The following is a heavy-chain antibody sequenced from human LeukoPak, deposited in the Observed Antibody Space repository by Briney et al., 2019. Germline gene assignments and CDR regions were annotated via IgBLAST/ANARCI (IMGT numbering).Heavy chain of an antibody. CDR1: GLTFSSYA. V-gene: IGHV3-23*01. D-gene: IGHD5-24*01. CDR3: AKWRRSSPIGGMDV. Sequence: GGSLRLSCTASGLTFSSYAMNWVRQAPGKGLEGVSSISDTGDYTDHADSVKGRFTISRDNSKNTLYLLVNSLRAEDTAVYYCAKWRRSSPIGGMDVWGQGTTVTVSS. J-gene: IGHJ6*02. CDR2: ISDTGDYT.